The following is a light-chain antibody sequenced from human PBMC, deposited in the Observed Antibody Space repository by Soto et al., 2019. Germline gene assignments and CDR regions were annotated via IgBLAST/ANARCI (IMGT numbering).Light chain of an antibody. CDR3: QQYNNWPQT. CDR2: GAS. CDR1: QSVTDF. V-gene: IGKV3-15*01. Sequence: EIGLTQSPVTLSFSPGERATLSCRASQSVTDFLAWYQQKPGQAPRLLIYGASTRATGIPARFSGSGSGTEFTLTISSLQSEDFAVYYCQQYNNWPQTFGQGTKVDIK. J-gene: IGKJ1*01.